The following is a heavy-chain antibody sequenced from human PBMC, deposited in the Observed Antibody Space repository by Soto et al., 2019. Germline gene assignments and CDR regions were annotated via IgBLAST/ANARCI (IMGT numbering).Heavy chain of an antibody. CDR2: IIPIFGTG. D-gene: IGHD4-17*01. J-gene: IGHJ3*02. CDR3: AREGTTVVTPAGAFDI. CDR1: GGTFSRSP. V-gene: IGHV1-69*13. Sequence: SVKVSCKASGGTFSRSPISWVRQAPGQGLEWMGGIIPIFGTGNFAQKFQGRVTITADVSTSTAYLELSSLRSEDTAVYYCAREGTTVVTPAGAFDIWGQGTMVTVSS.